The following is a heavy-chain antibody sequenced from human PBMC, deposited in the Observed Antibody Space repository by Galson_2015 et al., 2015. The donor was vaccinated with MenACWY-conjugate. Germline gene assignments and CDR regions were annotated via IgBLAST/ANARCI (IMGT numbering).Heavy chain of an antibody. CDR3: TTHKPDSWGGLLFHFYMDV. V-gene: IGHV3-15*01. CDR2: IKSQTDGGKT. D-gene: IGHD2-21*01. CDR1: ASTFTNAY. Sequence: SLRLSCAGSASTFTNAYMSWVRQAPGKGLEWVGRIKSQTDGGKTDYAAPVKGRFTISRDDSKNTLYLQMSSLKIEDTAVYYCTTHKPDSWGGLLFHFYMDVRGKGTTVTVSS. J-gene: IGHJ6*03.